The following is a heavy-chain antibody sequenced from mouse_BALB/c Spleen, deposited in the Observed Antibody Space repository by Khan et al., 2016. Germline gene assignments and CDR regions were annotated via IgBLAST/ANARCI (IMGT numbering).Heavy chain of an antibody. CDR3: TSSTTMITSPFAY. D-gene: IGHD2-4*01. J-gene: IGHJ3*01. CDR1: GYTFTSYC. V-gene: IGHV1-69*02. Sequence: QVQLQQPGAELVRPGASVKLSCQASGYTFTSYCMNWVRQRPGQGLEWIGNIFPSDSYTNYNQKFKDKATLTVDKSSNIAYMQLSSPTSEDSAVYYCTSSTTMITSPFAYWGQGTLVTVSA. CDR2: IFPSDSYT.